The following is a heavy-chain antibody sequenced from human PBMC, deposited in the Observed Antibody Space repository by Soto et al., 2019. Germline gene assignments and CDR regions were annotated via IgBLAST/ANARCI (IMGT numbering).Heavy chain of an antibody. CDR1: GFTFSSYA. Sequence: AGGSLRLSCAASGFTFSSYAMSWVRQAPGKGLEWVSAISGSGGSTYYADSVKGRFTISRDNSKNTLYLQMNSLRAEDTAVYYCAKGKEWLSLGYLDYWGQGTLVTVSS. CDR3: AKGKEWLSLGYLDY. D-gene: IGHD3-3*01. CDR2: ISGSGGST. J-gene: IGHJ4*02. V-gene: IGHV3-23*01.